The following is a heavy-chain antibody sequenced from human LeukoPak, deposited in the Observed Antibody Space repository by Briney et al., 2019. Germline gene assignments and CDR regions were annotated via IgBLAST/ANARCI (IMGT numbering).Heavy chain of an antibody. Sequence: GGSLRLSCAASGYTVSSNYMSWVRQAPGKGLEWVSVIYSGGSTYYADSVKGRFTISRDNSKNTLYLQMNSLRAEDTAVYYCARAVRDSSGYYEYYYYGMDVWGQGTTVTVSS. CDR3: ARAVRDSSGYYEYYYYGMDV. CDR2: IYSGGST. CDR1: GYTVSSNY. D-gene: IGHD3-22*01. V-gene: IGHV3-66*02. J-gene: IGHJ6*02.